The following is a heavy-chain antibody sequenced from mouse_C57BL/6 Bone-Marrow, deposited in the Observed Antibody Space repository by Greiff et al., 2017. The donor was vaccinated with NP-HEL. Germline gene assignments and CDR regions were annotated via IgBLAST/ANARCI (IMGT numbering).Heavy chain of an antibody. CDR3: ARVPLLWLRDAMDY. V-gene: IGHV1-82*01. CDR1: GYAFSSSW. Sequence: QVQLKQSGPELVKPGASVKISCKASGYAFSSSWMNWVKQRPGKGLEWIGRIYPGDGDTNYNGKFKGKATLTADKSSSTAYMQLSSLTSEDSAVYFCARVPLLWLRDAMDYWGQGTSVTVSS. J-gene: IGHJ4*01. CDR2: IYPGDGDT. D-gene: IGHD2-2*01.